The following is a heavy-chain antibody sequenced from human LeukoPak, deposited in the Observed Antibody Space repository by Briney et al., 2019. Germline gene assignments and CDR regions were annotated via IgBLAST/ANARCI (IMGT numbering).Heavy chain of an antibody. Sequence: PEGSLRLSCAASGLTFSTSGMSWVRQAPGKGLEWVSAISGSGGNTYYADSVKGRFTISRDNSKNTLYLQMNSLRAEDTAVYYCVRGTTLFDYWGQGTLVTVSS. CDR3: VRGTTLFDY. D-gene: IGHD4-17*01. V-gene: IGHV3-23*01. CDR2: ISGSGGNT. CDR1: GLTFSTSG. J-gene: IGHJ4*02.